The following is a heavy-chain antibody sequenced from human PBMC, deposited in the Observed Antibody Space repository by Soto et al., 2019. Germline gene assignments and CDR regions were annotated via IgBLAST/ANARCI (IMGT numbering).Heavy chain of an antibody. CDR2: ISYDGSNK. Sequence: QVQLVESGGGVVQPGRSLRLSCAASGFTFSSYAMHWVRQAPGKGLEWVAVISYDGSNKYYADSVKGRFTISRDNSKNTLYLQMNSLRAEDTAVYYCVRGALECELLGPFDYWGQEPLVTVSS. CDR3: VRGALECELLGPFDY. J-gene: IGHJ4*02. V-gene: IGHV3-30-3*01. CDR1: GFTFSSYA. D-gene: IGHD1-26*01.